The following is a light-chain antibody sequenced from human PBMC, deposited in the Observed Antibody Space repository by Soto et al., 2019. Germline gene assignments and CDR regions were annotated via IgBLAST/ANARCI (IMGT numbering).Light chain of an antibody. CDR3: QQYNNWPIP. CDR1: QSVSSN. V-gene: IGKV3-15*01. Sequence: EIVMTQSPATLSVSPGERATLSCSASQSVSSNLAWYQQKPGQAPRLLIYGASTRATGSPARFSGSGSGTAFTLTISSLQSEDFAVYYCQQYNNWPIPFGQGTRLEIK. J-gene: IGKJ5*01. CDR2: GAS.